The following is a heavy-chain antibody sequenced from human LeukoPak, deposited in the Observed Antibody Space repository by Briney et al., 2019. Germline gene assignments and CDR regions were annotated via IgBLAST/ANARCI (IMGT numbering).Heavy chain of an antibody. D-gene: IGHD6-19*01. V-gene: IGHV1-3*01. CDR1: GYSFTSYA. Sequence: ASVKVSCTASGYSFTSYAIHWVRQAPGQRLERMGWINAANGNTKYSQKFQGRVTITRDTSASTAYMELSSLRSEDTAVYYCARPRGLGSGWPIDYWGQGTLVTVSS. CDR2: INAANGNT. CDR3: ARPRGLGSGWPIDY. J-gene: IGHJ4*02.